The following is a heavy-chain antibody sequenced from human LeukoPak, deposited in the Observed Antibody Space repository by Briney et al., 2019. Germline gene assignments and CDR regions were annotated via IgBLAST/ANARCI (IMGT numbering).Heavy chain of an antibody. V-gene: IGHV3-23*01. CDR1: GFTFSIYA. Sequence: AGGSLRLSCAASGFTFSIYAMTWVRQAPGKGLEWVSTLSDSGGRTYYADSVKGRFTISRDNSKNTLYLQMNNLRPGETALYYCARESDIAHWGQGTLVTFSS. J-gene: IGHJ4*02. D-gene: IGHD5-12*01. CDR3: ARESDIAH. CDR2: LSDSGGRT.